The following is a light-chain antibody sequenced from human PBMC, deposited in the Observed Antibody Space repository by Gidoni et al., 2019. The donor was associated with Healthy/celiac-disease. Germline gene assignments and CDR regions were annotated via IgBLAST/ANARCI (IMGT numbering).Light chain of an antibody. CDR2: DAS. CDR1: QSISSW. CDR3: KQYNSYSQT. J-gene: IGKJ1*01. Sequence: DIQMTQPPSTLSASVGDRVTITCRASQSISSWLAWYQQKPGKAPKLLIYDASSLESGVPSRFSGSGTGTEFTITISRLQHDDFATYYCKQYNSYSQTFGQXTKVEIK. V-gene: IGKV1-5*01.